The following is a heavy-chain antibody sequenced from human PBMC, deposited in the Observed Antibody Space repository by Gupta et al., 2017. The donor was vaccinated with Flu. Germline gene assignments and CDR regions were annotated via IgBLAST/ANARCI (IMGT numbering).Heavy chain of an antibody. Sequence: EVQLVESGGGLVQPGRSLRLSCTASGFTFGDYAMSWFRQVPGKGLEWVGFIRSKAYGGTTEYAASVKGRFTISRDDSKSIAYLQMNSLKTEDTAVYYCTRPDYDSSGPMGYWGQGTLVTVSS. J-gene: IGHJ4*02. V-gene: IGHV3-49*03. CDR2: IRSKAYGGTT. CDR3: TRPDYDSSGPMGY. D-gene: IGHD3-22*01. CDR1: GFTFGDYA.